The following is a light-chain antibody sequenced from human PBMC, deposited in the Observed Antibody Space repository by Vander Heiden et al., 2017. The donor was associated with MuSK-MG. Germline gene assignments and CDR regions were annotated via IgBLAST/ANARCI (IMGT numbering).Light chain of an antibody. CDR3: QQWDSTPVT. CDR1: QSISSY. J-gene: IGKJ1*01. V-gene: IGKV1-39*01. CDR2: AAS. Sequence: DIQMTQSPSSLSASVGDRVTITCRASQSISSYLNWYQQKPGKAPKLLIYAASSFQSRVPSRFSGSGSATDFTLTISMLQPEDFATYYSQQWDSTPVTFGQRTKVEIK.